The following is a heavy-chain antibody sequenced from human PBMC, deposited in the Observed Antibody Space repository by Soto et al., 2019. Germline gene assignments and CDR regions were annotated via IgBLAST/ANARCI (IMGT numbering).Heavy chain of an antibody. Sequence: EVQLVESGGGLIQPGGSLRLACAASGFSVSSNYMSWVRQAPGKGLEWVSVIYTGGSTHYADSVEGRFTISRDISKNTLYLQMNRLRAEDTAVYYCARDPGSIAVAGTIWGQGALVTVSA. CDR1: GFSVSSNY. CDR2: IYTGGST. D-gene: IGHD6-19*01. V-gene: IGHV3-53*01. J-gene: IGHJ4*02. CDR3: ARDPGSIAVAGTI.